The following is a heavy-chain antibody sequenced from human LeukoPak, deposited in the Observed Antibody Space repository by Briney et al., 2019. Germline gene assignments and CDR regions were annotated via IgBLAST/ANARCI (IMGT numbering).Heavy chain of an antibody. CDR1: GGSISSSNW. Sequence: SGTLSLTCAVSGGSISSSNWWSWVRQPPGKGLEWIGEIYHSGSTNYNPSLKSRVTISVDKSKNQFSLKLSSVTAADTAVYYCAREGYDSSGFRPLWGQGTLVTVSS. V-gene: IGHV4-4*02. D-gene: IGHD3-22*01. CDR2: IYHSGST. J-gene: IGHJ4*02. CDR3: AREGYDSSGFRPL.